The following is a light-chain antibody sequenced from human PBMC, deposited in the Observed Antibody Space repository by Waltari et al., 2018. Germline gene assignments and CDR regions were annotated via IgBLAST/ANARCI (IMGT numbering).Light chain of an antibody. J-gene: IGKJ4*01. CDR2: VAS. CDR1: QSVSSH. CDR3: QHYENWPHT. V-gene: IGKV3D-15*01. Sequence: EIVMTHSPGTLSVSPGERATLSCRASQSVSSHVAWYKQKPGQAPRLLMFVASTRATGIPARFSGSGSGTEFTLTISSLQSEDSGVYYCQHYENWPHTFGGGTKVEIK.